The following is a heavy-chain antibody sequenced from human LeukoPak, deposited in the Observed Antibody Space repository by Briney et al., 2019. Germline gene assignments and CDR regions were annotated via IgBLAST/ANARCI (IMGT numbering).Heavy chain of an antibody. CDR1: GYTFTSYA. J-gene: IGHJ4*02. D-gene: IGHD7-27*01. CDR2: MSPNSGNT. CDR3: ARSPPNWGFDY. Sequence: GASVKVSCKASGYTFTSYAMNWVRQAPGQGPEWMGWMSPNSGNTGYAQNFQGRVTMTSDTSISTAYIELSSLRSEDTAVYYCARSPPNWGFDYWGQGILVTVSS. V-gene: IGHV1-8*02.